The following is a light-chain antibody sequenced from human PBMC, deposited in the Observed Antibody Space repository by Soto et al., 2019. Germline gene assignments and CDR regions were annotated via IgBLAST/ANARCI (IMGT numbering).Light chain of an antibody. J-gene: IGKJ4*01. CDR1: QSILFSSNNKNY. V-gene: IGKV4-1*01. CDR2: WAS. CDR3: QQYYSTPVT. Sequence: DIVMTQSPDSLAVSLGERATINCKSSQSILFSSNNKNYLTWYQQKPGQPPKPLIYWASTQESGVPDLFSGSGSGTDFTLTISSLQAEDVAVYYCQQYYSTPVTFGGGTKVEIK.